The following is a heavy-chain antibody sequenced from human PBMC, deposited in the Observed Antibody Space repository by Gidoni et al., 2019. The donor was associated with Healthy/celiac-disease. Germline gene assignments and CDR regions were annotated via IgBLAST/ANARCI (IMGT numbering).Heavy chain of an antibody. D-gene: IGHD2-2*01. CDR2: IYSGGST. V-gene: IGHV3-53*01. CDR1: GFTVSSNY. CDR3: ARSVPATATPFDY. Sequence: EVQLVESGGGLIQPGGSLRLSCAASGFTVSSNYMSWVRQAPGKGLEWVSVIYSGGSTYYADSVKGRFTISRDNSKNTLYLQMNSLRAEDTAVYYCARSVPATATPFDYWGQGTLVTVSS. J-gene: IGHJ4*02.